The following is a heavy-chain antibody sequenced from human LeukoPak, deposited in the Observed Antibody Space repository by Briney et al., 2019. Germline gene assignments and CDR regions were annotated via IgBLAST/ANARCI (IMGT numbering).Heavy chain of an antibody. J-gene: IGHJ4*02. CDR1: EFTFSIYA. CDR3: ARALPDYYYDSSGYYQYYFDY. CDR2: IQYDGSYK. V-gene: IGHV3-30*02. Sequence: PGGSLRLSCAASEFTFSIYAMSWVRQAPGRGLEWVAFIQYDGSYKYYADSVKGRFTISRDNSENTLYLQMNSLRAEDTAVYYCARALPDYYYDSSGYYQYYFDYWGQGTLVTVSS. D-gene: IGHD3-22*01.